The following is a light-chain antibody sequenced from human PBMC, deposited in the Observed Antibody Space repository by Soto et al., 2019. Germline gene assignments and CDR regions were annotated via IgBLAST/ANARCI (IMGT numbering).Light chain of an antibody. CDR3: QHYHSWPHT. CDR1: HSVSNN. Sequence: ETVMTQSPASLSVSAGERATLSCRASHSVSNNLAWYQQKPGQAPRLLMYHASTRAPGIPARFSGSGSGTELTLTISSVQSEDSAVHYCQHYHSWPHTFGGGTKVEIK. CDR2: HAS. J-gene: IGKJ4*01. V-gene: IGKV3-15*01.